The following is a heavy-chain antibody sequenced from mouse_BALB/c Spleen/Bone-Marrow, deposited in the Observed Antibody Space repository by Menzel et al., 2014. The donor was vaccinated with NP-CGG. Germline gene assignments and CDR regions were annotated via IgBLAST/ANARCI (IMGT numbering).Heavy chain of an antibody. CDR3: ARFAY. J-gene: IGHJ3*01. CDR1: GFNIKDTY. V-gene: IGHV14-3*02. CDR2: IDPANGNT. Sequence: EVKLMESGAELVKPGASVKLSCTASGFNIKDTYMHWVKQRPEQGLEWIGRIDPANGNTKYDPKFQGKATITADTSSNTAYLQLSSMTSEDTAVYYCARFAYWGQGTLVTVSA.